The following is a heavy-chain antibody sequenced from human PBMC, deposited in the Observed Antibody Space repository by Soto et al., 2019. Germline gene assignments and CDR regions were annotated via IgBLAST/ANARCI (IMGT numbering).Heavy chain of an antibody. CDR1: GGSISSGDYY. CDR3: ARSSATIFGVVTIYY. CDR2: IYYSGST. Sequence: LSLTCTVSGGSISSGDYYWSWIRQPPGKGLEWIGYIYYSGSTYYNPSLKSRVTISVDTSKNQFSLKLSSVTAADTAVYYCARSSATIFGVVTIYYCGQRNLVTVSA. V-gene: IGHV4-30-4*01. J-gene: IGHJ4*02. D-gene: IGHD3-3*01.